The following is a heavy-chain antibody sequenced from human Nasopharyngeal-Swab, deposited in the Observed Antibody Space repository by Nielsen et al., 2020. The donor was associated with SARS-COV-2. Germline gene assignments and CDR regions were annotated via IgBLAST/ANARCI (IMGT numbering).Heavy chain of an antibody. CDR2: IWYDGSNK. J-gene: IGHJ4*02. CDR1: GFTFSSYG. D-gene: IGHD6-19*01. V-gene: IGHV3-33*01. CDR3: ARDKERAGYSSGWYGL. Sequence: GESLKISCAASGFTFSSYGMHWVRQAPGKGLEWVAVIWYDGSNKYYADSVKGRFTISRDNSKNTLYLQMNSLRAEDAAVYYCARDKERAGYSSGWYGLGGQGTRVTVSS.